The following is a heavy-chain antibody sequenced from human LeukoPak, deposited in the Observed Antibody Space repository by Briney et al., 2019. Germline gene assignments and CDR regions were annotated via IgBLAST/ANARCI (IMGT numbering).Heavy chain of an antibody. V-gene: IGHV4-61*02. J-gene: IGHJ4*02. D-gene: IGHD1-26*01. CDR3: ARVSDPTDIDY. CDR1: GGSISSGSYY. CDR2: IYTSGST. Sequence: PSQTLSLTCTVSGGSISSGSYYWSWIRQPAGKELEWIGRIYTSGSTNYNPSLKSRVTISVDTSKNQFSLKLSSVTAADTAVYYCARVSDPTDIDYWGQGTLVTVSS.